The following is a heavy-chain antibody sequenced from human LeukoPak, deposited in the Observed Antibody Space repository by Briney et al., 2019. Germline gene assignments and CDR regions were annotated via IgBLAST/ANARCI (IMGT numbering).Heavy chain of an antibody. J-gene: IGHJ5*02. CDR3: AKGTKAAAGSRPYNWFDP. V-gene: IGHV3-23*01. Sequence: PGGSLRLSCAASGFTFSSYAMSWVRQAPGKGLEWVSAISGSGGSTYYADSVKGRFTISRDNSKNTLYLQMNSLRAEDTAVYYCAKGTKAAAGSRPYNWFDPWGQGTLVTVSS. CDR2: ISGSGGST. CDR1: GFTFSSYA. D-gene: IGHD6-13*01.